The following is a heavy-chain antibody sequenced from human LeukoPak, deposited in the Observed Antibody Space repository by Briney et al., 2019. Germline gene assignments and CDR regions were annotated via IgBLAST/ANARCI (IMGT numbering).Heavy chain of an antibody. Sequence: NPSETLSLTCTVSGGSVSSSSSYWSWIRQPPGKGLEWTGYIYYSGSTNYNPSLKSRVAISVDASKNQFSLKLSSVTAADTDVYYCARSWGEDYWGQGTLVTVSS. CDR1: GGSVSSSSSY. CDR3: ARSWGEDY. D-gene: IGHD3-16*01. CDR2: IYYSGST. J-gene: IGHJ4*02. V-gene: IGHV4-61*01.